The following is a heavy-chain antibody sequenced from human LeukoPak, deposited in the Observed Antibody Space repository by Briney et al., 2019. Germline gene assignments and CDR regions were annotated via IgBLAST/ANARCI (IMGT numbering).Heavy chain of an antibody. CDR2: ISSSGSTI. CDR1: GFTFSSYE. J-gene: IGHJ4*02. CDR3: ARGESSGYFPDFDY. V-gene: IGHV3-48*03. D-gene: IGHD3-22*01. Sequence: GGSLRLSCAASGFTFSSYEMNWVRQAPGKGLEWVSYISSSGSTIYYADSVKGRFTISRDNAKNSLYLQMNSLRAEDTAVYYCARGESSGYFPDFDYWGQGTLVTVSS.